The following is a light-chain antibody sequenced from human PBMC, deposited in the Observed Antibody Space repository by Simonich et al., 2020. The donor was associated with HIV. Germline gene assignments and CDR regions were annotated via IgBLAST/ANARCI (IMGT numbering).Light chain of an antibody. Sequence: QSALTQPASVSWSPGQSITISCTGTSSDVGGYNYVSWYQQHPGKAPKLMIYDVSKRPSGVSNRFSGSKSGNTASLTISGLQAEDEADYYCSSYTGSSTWVFGGGTKLTVL. J-gene: IGLJ3*02. V-gene: IGLV2-14*01. CDR1: SSDVGGYNY. CDR3: SSYTGSSTWV. CDR2: DVS.